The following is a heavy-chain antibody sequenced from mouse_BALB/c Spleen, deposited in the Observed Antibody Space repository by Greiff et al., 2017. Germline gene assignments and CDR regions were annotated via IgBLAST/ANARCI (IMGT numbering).Heavy chain of an antibody. CDR2: IWAGGST. Sequence: QVHVKQSGPGLVAPSQSLSITCTVSGFSLTSYGVHWVRQPPGKGLEWLGVIWAGGSTNYNSALMSRLSISKDNSKSQVFLKMNSLQTDDTAMDCCARDRYDAWFAYWGQGTLVTVSA. D-gene: IGHD2-14*01. V-gene: IGHV2-9*02. CDR3: ARDRYDAWFAY. CDR1: GFSLTSYG. J-gene: IGHJ3*01.